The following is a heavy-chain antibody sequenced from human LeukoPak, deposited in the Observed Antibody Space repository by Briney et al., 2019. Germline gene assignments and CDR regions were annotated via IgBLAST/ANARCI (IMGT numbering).Heavy chain of an antibody. CDR3: ARVTYSSSWYVNYYYYMDV. CDR1: GYTFTSYD. J-gene: IGHJ6*03. V-gene: IGHV1-46*01. CDR2: INPSGGST. D-gene: IGHD6-13*01. Sequence: ASVKVSCKASGYTFTSYDINWVRQAPGQGLEWMGIINPSGGSTSYAQKFQGRVTMTRDTSTSTAYMELRSLRSDDTAVYYCARVTYSSSWYVNYYYYMDVWGKGTTVTVSS.